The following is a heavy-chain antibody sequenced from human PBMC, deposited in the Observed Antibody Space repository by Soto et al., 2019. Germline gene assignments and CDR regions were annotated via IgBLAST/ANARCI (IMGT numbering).Heavy chain of an antibody. Sequence: AAVKVSCKASGGTFSSYAISWVRQAPGQGLEWMGGIIPIFGTANYAQKFQGRVTITADKSTSTAYMELSSLRSEDTAVYYCARGQGGLRYFDWLPEDYYYYGMDVWGQGTTVTVSS. CDR2: IIPIFGTA. V-gene: IGHV1-69*06. CDR3: ARGQGGLRYFDWLPEDYYYYGMDV. J-gene: IGHJ6*02. D-gene: IGHD3-9*01. CDR1: GGTFSSYA.